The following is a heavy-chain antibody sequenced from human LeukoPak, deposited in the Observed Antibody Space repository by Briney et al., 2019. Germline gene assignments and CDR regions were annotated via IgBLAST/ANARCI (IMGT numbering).Heavy chain of an antibody. Sequence: TGGSLRPSCAASGFSLSNYAMHWVRQTPGKGLEWVAVIWYDGSNEYYSGFVKGRFAISRDTSRNTLYLQMNNVRAEDTAVYFCARDPGLRLDSWGQGTLVTVS. J-gene: IGHJ4*02. V-gene: IGHV3-33*01. D-gene: IGHD3-3*01. CDR1: GFSLSNYA. CDR3: ARDPGLRLDS. CDR2: IWYDGSNE.